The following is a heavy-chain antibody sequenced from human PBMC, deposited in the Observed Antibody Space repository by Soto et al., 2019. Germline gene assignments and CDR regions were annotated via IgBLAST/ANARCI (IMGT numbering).Heavy chain of an antibody. J-gene: IGHJ4*02. CDR1: GGIFSSYA. CDR2: IIPIFGTA. CDR3: ARVSEQRNGSWSYLIFDS. Sequence: QVQLVQSGAEVKKPGSSVKVSCTASGGIFSSYAISWVRQAPGQGLEWMGGIIPIFGTANYAQKFQGRVTITADESTSTAFMELSSLRSEDRAVYYCARVSEQRNGSWSYLIFDSLGQGTLVTLSS. D-gene: IGHD3-10*01. V-gene: IGHV1-69*01.